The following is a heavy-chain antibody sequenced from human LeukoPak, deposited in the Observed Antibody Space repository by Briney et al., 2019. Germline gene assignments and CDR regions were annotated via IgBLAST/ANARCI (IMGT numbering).Heavy chain of an antibody. Sequence: GGSLRLSCAASGFTFSSYSMNWVRQPPGKGLEWVANIKQDGTEKYYVDSVKGRFTISRDNAKNSLYLQMNSLRAEDTAVYYCARDKSGSYDRYMDVWATGTTVTVSS. CDR3: ARDKSGSYDRYMDV. CDR2: IKQDGTEK. V-gene: IGHV3-7*01. CDR1: GFTFSSYS. J-gene: IGHJ6*03. D-gene: IGHD1-26*01.